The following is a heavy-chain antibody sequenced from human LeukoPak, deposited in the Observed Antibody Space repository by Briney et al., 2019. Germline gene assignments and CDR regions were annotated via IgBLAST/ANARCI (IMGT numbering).Heavy chain of an antibody. Sequence: ASVKVSCKASGYTFTSYGISWVRQAPGQGLEWMGWISAYNGNTNYAQKLQGRVTMTTDTSTSTAYMELRSLRSDDTAVYYCARVGPDRPDYHYYGMDVWGQGTTVTVSS. CDR1: GYTFTSYG. V-gene: IGHV1-18*01. CDR3: ARVGPDRPDYHYYGMDV. D-gene: IGHD1-14*01. CDR2: ISAYNGNT. J-gene: IGHJ6*02.